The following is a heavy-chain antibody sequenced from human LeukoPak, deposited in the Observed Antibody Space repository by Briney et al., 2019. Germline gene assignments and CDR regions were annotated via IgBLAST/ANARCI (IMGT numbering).Heavy chain of an antibody. J-gene: IGHJ4*02. V-gene: IGHV3-23*01. D-gene: IGHD2-2*01. CDR3: AKDIVVVPAARFGFDY. Sequence: TGGSLRLSCAASGFTFSSYAMSWVRQAPGKGLEWVSAISGSGGSTYYADSVKGRFTISGDNSKNTLYLQMNSLRAEDTAVYYCAKDIVVVPAARFGFDYWGQGTLVTVSS. CDR1: GFTFSSYA. CDR2: ISGSGGST.